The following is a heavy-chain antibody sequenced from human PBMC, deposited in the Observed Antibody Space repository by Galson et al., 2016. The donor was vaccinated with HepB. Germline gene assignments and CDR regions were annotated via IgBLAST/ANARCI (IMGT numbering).Heavy chain of an antibody. CDR1: GFRFTPYV. J-gene: IGHJ4*02. Sequence: SLRLSCAASGFRFTPYVMSWVRQPPGKGLEWLSSISGRVVGTFEADSVKGRFTISRDNSRNTVYLHLNRLTAEGAGLYFCAAYPEGDYRHFEYWGQGTVVTVSS. CDR3: AAYPEGDYRHFEY. CDR2: ISGRVVGT. V-gene: IGHV3-23*01. D-gene: IGHD2-21*01.